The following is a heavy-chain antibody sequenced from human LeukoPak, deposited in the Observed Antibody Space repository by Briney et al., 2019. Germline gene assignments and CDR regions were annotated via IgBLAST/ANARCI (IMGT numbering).Heavy chain of an antibody. CDR1: GYTFTNYG. CDR3: ARGYYYDSSGYRH. CDR2: ISTYSGNTDGNT. V-gene: IGHV1-18*01. Sequence: GASVKVSCKASGYTFTNYGITWVRQAPGQGLEWMGWISTYSGNTDGNTKYAQKLQGRVTMTTDTSTSTAYMELRGLRSDDTAVYYCARGYYYDSSGYRHWGQGTLVTVSS. J-gene: IGHJ4*02. D-gene: IGHD3-22*01.